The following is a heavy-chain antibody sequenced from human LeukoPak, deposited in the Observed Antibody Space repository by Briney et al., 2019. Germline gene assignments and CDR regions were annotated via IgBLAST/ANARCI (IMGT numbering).Heavy chain of an antibody. CDR1: GGSISSYY. V-gene: IGHV4-59*01. CDR2: IYYSGST. Sequence: SETLSLTCTVSGGSISSYYWSWIRQPPGKGLEWVGYIYYSGSTNYNPSLKSRVTISVDTSKNQCSLKLSSVTAADTAVYYCARDKTLNYYDSSGYAKIYYYGMDVWGQGTTVTVSS. J-gene: IGHJ6*02. CDR3: ARDKTLNYYDSSGYAKIYYYGMDV. D-gene: IGHD3-22*01.